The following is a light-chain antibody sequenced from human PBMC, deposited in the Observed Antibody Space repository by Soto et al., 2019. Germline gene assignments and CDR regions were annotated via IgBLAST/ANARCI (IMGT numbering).Light chain of an antibody. CDR2: EVS. CDR1: SSDVGGYNY. Sequence: QSVLTQPPSASGSPGQSVTISCTGTSSDVGGYNYVSWYQQHPGKAPKVIIYEVSKRPSGVPDRFSGSKPGSTASLTVSGLQAEDEADYYCSSYAVTNIFVFGTGTKGTVL. V-gene: IGLV2-8*01. J-gene: IGLJ1*01. CDR3: SSYAVTNIFV.